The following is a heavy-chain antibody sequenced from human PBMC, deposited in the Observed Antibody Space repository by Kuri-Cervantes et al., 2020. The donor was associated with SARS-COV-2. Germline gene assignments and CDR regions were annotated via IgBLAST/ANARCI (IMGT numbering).Heavy chain of an antibody. V-gene: IGHV4-39*07. CDR2: IYYSGST. CDR1: GGSISSSSYY. CDR3: ARALRYYDSSGYHNWFDP. J-gene: IGHJ5*02. D-gene: IGHD3-22*01. Sequence: ESLKISCTVSGGSISSSSYYWGWIRQPPGKGLEWIGSIYYSGSTYYDPSLKSRVTVSVNTSKNQFSLKLSSVTAADTAVYYCARALRYYDSSGYHNWFDPWGQGTLVTVSS.